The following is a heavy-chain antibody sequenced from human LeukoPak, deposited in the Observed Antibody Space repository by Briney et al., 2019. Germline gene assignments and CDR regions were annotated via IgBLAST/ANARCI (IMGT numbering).Heavy chain of an antibody. J-gene: IGHJ4*02. CDR3: AKCARVDWLPIDY. V-gene: IGHV3-23*01. D-gene: IGHD3-9*01. CDR1: GFTFSNYA. CDR2: ISGSGGST. Sequence: GGSLRLSCAASGFTFSNYAMNWVRQAPGKGLEWVSGISGSGGSTYYADSVKGRFTISRDNSKNTLYLQMNSLRAEDTAVYYCAKCARVDWLPIDYWGQGTLVTVSS.